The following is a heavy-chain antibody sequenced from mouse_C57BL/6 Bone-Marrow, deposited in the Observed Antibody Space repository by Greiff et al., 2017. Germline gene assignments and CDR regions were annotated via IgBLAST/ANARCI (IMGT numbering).Heavy chain of an antibody. Sequence: VQLQQSGAELVRPGASVKLSCTASGFNIKDDYMHWVKQRPEQGLEWIGWIDPENGDTEYASKFQGKATITADTSSNTAYLQLSSLTSEDTAVYYCTTVITTVVATDYAMDYWGQGTSVTVSS. CDR2: IDPENGDT. D-gene: IGHD1-1*01. CDR1: GFNIKDDY. V-gene: IGHV14-4*01. CDR3: TTVITTVVATDYAMDY. J-gene: IGHJ4*01.